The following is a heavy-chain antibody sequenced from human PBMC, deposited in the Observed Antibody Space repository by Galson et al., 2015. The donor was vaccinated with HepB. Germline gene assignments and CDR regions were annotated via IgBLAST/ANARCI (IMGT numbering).Heavy chain of an antibody. CDR1: GFSFSDYW. J-gene: IGHJ4*02. CDR3: VRDRTYKRGNFFDF. D-gene: IGHD3-10*01. V-gene: IGHV3-7*03. CDR2: XXYXXXEY. Sequence: SLRLSCAASGFSFSDYWMSWIRQAPGKRXXXVAXXXYXXXEYYXXDFCEGRXXISRGXXRNSVCLQMSSXXRDXTAVYYCVRDRTYKRGNFFDFWGQGALVTVSS.